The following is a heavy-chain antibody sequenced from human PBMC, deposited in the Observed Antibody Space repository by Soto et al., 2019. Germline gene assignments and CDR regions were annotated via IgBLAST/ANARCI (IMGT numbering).Heavy chain of an antibody. CDR3: ARDHGSGWWGSVDC. V-gene: IGHV1-3*05. Sequence: QVQLVQSGAEEKKPGASVKVSCKASGYTFTNFAMHWVRQAPGQRLEWMGWINAGNGNTKSSQNFQGRVTITRDTSASTAYMELSSLRAEDTAVDFCARDHGSGWWGSVDCWGQGTLVTVSS. D-gene: IGHD6-19*01. CDR2: INAGNGNT. J-gene: IGHJ4*02. CDR1: GYTFTNFA.